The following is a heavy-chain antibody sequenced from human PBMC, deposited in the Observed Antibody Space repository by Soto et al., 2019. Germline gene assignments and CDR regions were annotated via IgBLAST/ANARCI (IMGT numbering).Heavy chain of an antibody. CDR3: ARGGDYRFDY. Sequence: QVQLQESGPGLVKPSGTLSLTCIVSSASISSSYWWSWVRQPPGKGLEWIGEIWHSGSTNYSPSLKSRVTMSVDKSKNQFSLKLNSVTAADTAVYYCARGGDYRFDYWGQGTLVTVSS. D-gene: IGHD4-17*01. CDR2: IWHSGST. CDR1: SASISSSYW. J-gene: IGHJ4*02. V-gene: IGHV4-4*02.